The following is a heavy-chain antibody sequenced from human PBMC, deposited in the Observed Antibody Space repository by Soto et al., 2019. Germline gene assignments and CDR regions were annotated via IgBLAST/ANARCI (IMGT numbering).Heavy chain of an antibody. Sequence: SETLSLTCTVSGGSISSYYWSWIRQPPGKGLEWIGYIYYSGSTNYNPSLKSRVTISVDTSKNQFSLKLSSVTAADTAVYFCARVRSYYYDSSGYYFEYWGQGTLVTVS. J-gene: IGHJ4*02. CDR1: GGSISSYY. CDR3: ARVRSYYYDSSGYYFEY. CDR2: IYYSGST. D-gene: IGHD3-22*01. V-gene: IGHV4-59*01.